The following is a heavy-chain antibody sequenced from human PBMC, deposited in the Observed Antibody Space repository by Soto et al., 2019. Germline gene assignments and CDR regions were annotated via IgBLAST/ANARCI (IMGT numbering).Heavy chain of an antibody. CDR3: TVHRVERAFDI. CDR1: GFTFSNAW. J-gene: IGHJ3*02. V-gene: IGHV3-15*01. Sequence: ESGGGLVKPGGSLRLSCAASGFTFSNAWMSWVRQAPGKGLEWVGRIKSKTDGGTTDYAAPVKGRFTISRDDSKKTLYLQMNSLKTEDTAVYYCTVHRVERAFDIWGQGTMVTVSS. D-gene: IGHD1-1*01. CDR2: IKSKTDGGTT.